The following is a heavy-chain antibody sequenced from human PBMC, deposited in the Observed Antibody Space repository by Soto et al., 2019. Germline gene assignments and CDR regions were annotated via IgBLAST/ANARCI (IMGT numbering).Heavy chain of an antibody. J-gene: IGHJ4*02. CDR1: GYTFTSYA. CDR2: INAGNGNT. D-gene: IGHD5-18*01. V-gene: IGHV1-3*01. CDR3: ARDEPRPHSYGYPLDY. Sequence: QVQLVQSGAEVKKPGASVKVSCKASGYTFTSYAMHWVRQAPGQRLEWMGWINAGNGNTKYSQKFQGRVTITRDTSASTAYMELSSLRSEDTAVYYCARDEPRPHSYGYPLDYWGQGTLVTVSS.